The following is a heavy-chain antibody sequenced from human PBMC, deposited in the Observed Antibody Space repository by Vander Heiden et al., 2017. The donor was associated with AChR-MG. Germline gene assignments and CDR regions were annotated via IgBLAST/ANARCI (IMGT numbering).Heavy chain of an antibody. J-gene: IGHJ3*02. CDR1: RFTFSSYW. V-gene: IGHV3-7*01. CDR3: TRLKRGVVVVCAFDI. CDR2: IRKDGSEK. D-gene: IGHD3-3*01. Sequence: EVQLLASGGGLVQPGGSLSRSCAAPRFTFSSYWMGWVRQAPGKGLGWVANIRKDGSEKDYVDSGKGRYTISRDNAKNSLYLQMNSLRAEDTAVYYCTRLKRGVVVVCAFDIWGQGTMVTVSS.